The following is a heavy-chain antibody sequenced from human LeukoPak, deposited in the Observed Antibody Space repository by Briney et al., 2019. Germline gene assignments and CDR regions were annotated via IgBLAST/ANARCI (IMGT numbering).Heavy chain of an antibody. V-gene: IGHV3-20*04. CDR1: GFTFDDYG. CDR3: ARDVVRGVISASDY. D-gene: IGHD3-10*01. Sequence: GGSLRLSCAASGFTFDDYGMSWVRQAPGKGLEWVSGINWNGGSTGYADSVKGRFTISRDNAKNSLYLQMNSLRAEDTALYYCARDVVRGVISASDYWGQGTLVTVS. CDR2: INWNGGST. J-gene: IGHJ4*02.